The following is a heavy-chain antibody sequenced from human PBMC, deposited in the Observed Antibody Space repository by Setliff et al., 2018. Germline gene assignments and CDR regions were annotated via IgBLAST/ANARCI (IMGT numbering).Heavy chain of an antibody. V-gene: IGHV1-2*06. J-gene: IGHJ4*02. CDR3: ARGRDFWSGYLVY. CDR1: EYTFTSYY. Sequence: ASVKVSCKAPEYTFTSYYVHWVRQAPGQGPEWMGRINPNSGGTNSAQKFQGRVTMTRDTSISTAYMELSRLRSDDTAVYYCARGRDFWSGYLVYWGQGTLVTVSS. D-gene: IGHD3-3*01. CDR2: INPNSGGT.